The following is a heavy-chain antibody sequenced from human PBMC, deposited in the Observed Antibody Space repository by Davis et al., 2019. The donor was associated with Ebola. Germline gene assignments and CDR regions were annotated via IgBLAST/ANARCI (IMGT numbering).Heavy chain of an antibody. J-gene: IGHJ4*02. V-gene: IGHV1-18*01. CDR1: GYTFTSYG. D-gene: IGHD2-15*01. CDR3: ARGDCSGGSCYSLDY. CDR2: IIPIFGTA. Sequence: AASVKVSCKASGYTFTSYGISWVRQAPGQGLEWMGGIIPIFGTANYAQKLQGRVTMTTDTSTSTAYMELRSLRSDDTAVYYCARGDCSGGSCYSLDYWGQGTLVTVSS.